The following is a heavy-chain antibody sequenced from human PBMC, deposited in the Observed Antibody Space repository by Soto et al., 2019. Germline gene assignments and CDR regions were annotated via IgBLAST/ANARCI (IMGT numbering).Heavy chain of an antibody. CDR3: SSHLDSSLVPFGGLNWFDP. D-gene: IGHD6-6*01. J-gene: IGHJ5*02. CDR2: IYYSGST. V-gene: IGHV4-39*01. CDR1: GGSISSSSYY. Sequence: PSETLSLTCTVSGGSISSSSYYWGWIRQPPGKGLEWIGSIYYSGSTYYKPSLKSRVTISVDTSENQFSLKLSSVTAADTAVYYCSSHLDSSLVPFGGLNWFDPWGQGTLVTVSS.